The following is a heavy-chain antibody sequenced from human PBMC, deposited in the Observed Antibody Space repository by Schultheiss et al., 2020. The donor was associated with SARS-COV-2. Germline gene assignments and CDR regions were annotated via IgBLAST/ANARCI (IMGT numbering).Heavy chain of an antibody. D-gene: IGHD6-19*01. J-gene: IGHJ6*02. CDR1: GFTFSSYW. CDR2: ISSSGSTI. CDR3: AREGTKSSGWYPLKLYYYGMDV. Sequence: GGSLRLSCSASGFTFSSYWMSWVRQAPGKGLEWVSYISSSGSTIYYADSVKGRFTISRDNAKNSLYLQMNSLRAEDTAVYYCAREGTKSSGWYPLKLYYYGMDVWGQGTTVTVSS. V-gene: IGHV3-48*04.